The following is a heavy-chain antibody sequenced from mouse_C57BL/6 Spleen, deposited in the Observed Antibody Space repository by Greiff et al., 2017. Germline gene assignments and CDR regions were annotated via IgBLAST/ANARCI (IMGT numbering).Heavy chain of an antibody. CDR1: GYAFSSYW. J-gene: IGHJ4*01. CDR3: ARDDYSSAMDY. D-gene: IGHD2-4*01. V-gene: IGHV1-80*01. CDR2: IYPGDGDT. Sequence: VQLQQSGAELVKPGASVKISCKASGYAFSSYWMNWVKQRPGKGLEWIGQIYPGDGDTNYNGKFKGKATLTADKSSSTAYMQLSSLTSEDSAVYFCARDDYSSAMDYWGQGTSVTVSS.